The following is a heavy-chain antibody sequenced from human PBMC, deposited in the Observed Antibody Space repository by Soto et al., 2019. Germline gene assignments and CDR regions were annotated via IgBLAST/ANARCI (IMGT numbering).Heavy chain of an antibody. CDR3: ARYTAVADPYYFDY. V-gene: IGHV3-23*01. Sequence: GGSLRLSCAASGFNFATYSMSWVRQAPGKGLEWVAGISDGVDRSYYGDSVKGRFTISRDTSKNMLYLHMNSLRAEDTAIYYCARYTAVADPYYFDYWGQGTLVTVSS. J-gene: IGHJ4*02. CDR1: GFNFATYS. CDR2: ISDGVDRS. D-gene: IGHD6-19*01.